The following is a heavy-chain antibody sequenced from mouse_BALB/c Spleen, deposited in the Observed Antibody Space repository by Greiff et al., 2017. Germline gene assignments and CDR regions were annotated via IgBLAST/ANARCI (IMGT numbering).Heavy chain of an antibody. V-gene: IGHV3-2*02. Sequence: EVKLMESGPGLVKPSQSLSLTCTVTGYSITSDYAWNWIRQFPGNKLEWMGYISYSGSTSYNPSLKSRISITRDTSKNQFFLQLNSVTTEDTATYYCARSHGSSPWFAYWGQGTLVTVSA. D-gene: IGHD1-1*01. CDR1: GYSITSDYA. CDR2: ISYSGST. CDR3: ARSHGSSPWFAY. J-gene: IGHJ3*01.